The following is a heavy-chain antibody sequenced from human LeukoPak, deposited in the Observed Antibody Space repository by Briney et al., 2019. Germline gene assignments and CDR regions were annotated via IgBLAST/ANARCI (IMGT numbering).Heavy chain of an antibody. CDR1: EISFSSSW. CDR3: ARGSPMATIPPDY. CDR2: VNSDGTRT. J-gene: IGHJ4*02. Sequence: GGSLRLSCAASEISFSSSWMHWVRQGPGKGLVWVSRVNSDGTRTNYADSVKGRFAISRDNAKNMLYLQMNSLRAEDTAVYYCARGSPMATIPPDYWGQGTLVTVSS. D-gene: IGHD5-24*01. V-gene: IGHV3-74*01.